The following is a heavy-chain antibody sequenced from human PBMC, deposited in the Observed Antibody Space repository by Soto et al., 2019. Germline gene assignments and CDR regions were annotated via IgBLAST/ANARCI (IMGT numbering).Heavy chain of an antibody. CDR1: GFTFGTYA. CDR2: ISGSGDST. Sequence: EVQLLESGGGLVQPGGSWRLSCAASGFTFGTYAMSWVRQAPGKGLEWVSSISGSGDSTYYADSVKGRFSISRDNSKNTLYLQMNSLRAEDTAVYYCAKDRSVDTRDWFDPWGQGTLVTVSS. CDR3: AKDRSVDTRDWFDP. D-gene: IGHD5-18*01. V-gene: IGHV3-23*01. J-gene: IGHJ5*02.